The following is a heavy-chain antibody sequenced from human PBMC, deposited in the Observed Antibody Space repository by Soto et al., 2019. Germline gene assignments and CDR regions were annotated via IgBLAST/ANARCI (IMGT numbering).Heavy chain of an antibody. CDR1: GFTFNTYD. Sequence: EVQLVESGGGLVKPGGSLRLSCAASGFTFNTYDMNWVRQAPGKGLEWVSSITTSSAYIYYADSVKGRITISRANAKNSLFLQMNSLRAEDTAVYYCVRSGTARLLRHSWFDTWGQGTLVTVSS. V-gene: IGHV3-21*01. J-gene: IGHJ5*02. CDR2: ITTSSAYI. CDR3: VRSGTARLLRHSWFDT. D-gene: IGHD2-21*01.